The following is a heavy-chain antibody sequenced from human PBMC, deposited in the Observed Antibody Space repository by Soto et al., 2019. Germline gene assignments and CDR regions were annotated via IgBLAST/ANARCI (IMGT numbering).Heavy chain of an antibody. CDR3: ARGIAAAGFDY. CDR2: ISYDGSNK. CDR1: GFTFSSYA. D-gene: IGHD6-13*01. J-gene: IGHJ4*02. Sequence: GGSLRLSCAASGFTFSSYAMHWVRQAPGKGLEWVAVISYDGSNKYYADSVKGRFTISRDNSKNTLYLQMNSLRAEDTAVYYCARGIAAAGFDYWGQGTLVTVSS. V-gene: IGHV3-30-3*01.